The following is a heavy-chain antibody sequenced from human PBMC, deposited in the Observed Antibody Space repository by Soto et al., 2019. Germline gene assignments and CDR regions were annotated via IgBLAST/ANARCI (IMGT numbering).Heavy chain of an antibody. CDR3: AVRTGEGLRADWDFDL. CDR2: ILPIIGTA. V-gene: IGHV1-69*06. J-gene: IGHJ2*01. D-gene: IGHD1-1*01. Sequence: QVQLVQSGAEVKKPGSSVKVSCKTSGGSFNNLAISWVRQAPGQGLEWMGGILPIIGTANYAQNFQGRVTITADKATSTASMELSSLRSEDTAVYYCAVRTGEGLRADWDFDLWGRGTLVTVSS. CDR1: GGSFNNLA.